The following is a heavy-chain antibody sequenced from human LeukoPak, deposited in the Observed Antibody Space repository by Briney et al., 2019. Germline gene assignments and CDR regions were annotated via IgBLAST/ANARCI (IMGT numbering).Heavy chain of an antibody. CDR2: ISGSGGST. CDR1: GFTFSSYG. CDR3: AKGFYYFDY. Sequence: PGGSLRLSCAASGFTFSSYGMNWVRQAPGKGLEWISAISGSGGSTYYADSVKGRFTISRDNSRNTLFLQMNSLRAEDTAVYYCAKGFYYFDYWGQGTLVTVSS. J-gene: IGHJ4*02. V-gene: IGHV3-23*01. D-gene: IGHD3-10*01.